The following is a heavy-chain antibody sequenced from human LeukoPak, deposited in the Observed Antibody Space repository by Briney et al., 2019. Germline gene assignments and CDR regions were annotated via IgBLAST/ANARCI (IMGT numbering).Heavy chain of an antibody. J-gene: IGHJ4*02. V-gene: IGHV3-48*04. CDR2: ISSSSSTI. CDR1: GFTFSSYS. Sequence: GGSLRLSCAASGFTFSSYSMNWVRQAPGKGLEWVSYISSSSSTIYYADSVKGRFTISRDNAKNSLYLQMNSLRAEDTAVYYCARDSSSWSQEDYFDYWGQGTLVTVSS. D-gene: IGHD6-13*01. CDR3: ARDSSSWSQEDYFDY.